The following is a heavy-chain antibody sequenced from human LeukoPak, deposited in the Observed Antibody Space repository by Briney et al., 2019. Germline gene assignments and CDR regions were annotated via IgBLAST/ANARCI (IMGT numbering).Heavy chain of an antibody. CDR2: INPNSGGT. D-gene: IGHD3-10*01. Sequence: ASVKGSCKASGYTFTGYYMHWVRQAPGQGLEWMGWINPNSGGTNYAQKFQGRVTMTRDTSISTAYMELSRLRSDDTAVYYCARGPYYYGSGSYPDYWGQGTLVTVSS. CDR1: GYTFTGYY. V-gene: IGHV1-2*02. J-gene: IGHJ4*02. CDR3: ARGPYYYGSGSYPDY.